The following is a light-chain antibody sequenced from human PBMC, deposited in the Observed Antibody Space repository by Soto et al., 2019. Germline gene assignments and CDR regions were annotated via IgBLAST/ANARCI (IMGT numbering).Light chain of an antibody. V-gene: IGKV3-15*01. CDR1: QSVSSN. Sequence: EIVMTQSPATLSVSPGEGATLSCRASQSVSSNLAWYQQKPGQAPGLLIYGAYIRATGIPARISGSGSGTEFTLTISSLQSEDFAVYYCQQYNNWPYTFGQGTKLEIK. J-gene: IGKJ2*01. CDR2: GAY. CDR3: QQYNNWPYT.